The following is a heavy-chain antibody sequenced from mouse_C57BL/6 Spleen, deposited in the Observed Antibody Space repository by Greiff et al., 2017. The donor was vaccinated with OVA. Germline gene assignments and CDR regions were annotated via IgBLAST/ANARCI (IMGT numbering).Heavy chain of an antibody. CDR3: ARRGLRNFDY. CDR2: IDPSDSYT. D-gene: IGHD1-1*01. Sequence: QVQLQQPGAELVMPGASVKLSCKASGYTFTSYWMHWVKQRPGQGLEWIGEIDPSDSYTNYNQKFKGKSTLTVDKSSRTAYMQLSSLTSEDSAVYYCARRGLRNFDYWGKGTTLTVSS. V-gene: IGHV1-69*01. J-gene: IGHJ2*01. CDR1: GYTFTSYW.